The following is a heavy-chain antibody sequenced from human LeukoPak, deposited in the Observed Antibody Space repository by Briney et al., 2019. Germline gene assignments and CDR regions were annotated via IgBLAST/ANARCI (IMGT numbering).Heavy chain of an antibody. Sequence: PGESLKISCKGSGYSFTNYWIGWGRQMPGIGLEWMGIIYPGDSDTRYSPSFQGQVTISADKSITTAYLQWSSLKASDTAMYYCAANINCSGGSCHDYWGQGTLVTVSS. CDR2: IYPGDSDT. CDR3: AANINCSGGSCHDY. J-gene: IGHJ4*02. D-gene: IGHD2-15*01. CDR1: GYSFTNYW. V-gene: IGHV5-51*01.